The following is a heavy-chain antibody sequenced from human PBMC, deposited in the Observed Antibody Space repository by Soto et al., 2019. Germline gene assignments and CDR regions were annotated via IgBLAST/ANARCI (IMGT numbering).Heavy chain of an antibody. V-gene: IGHV1-69*01. Sequence: QVQLVQSGAEVKKPGSSVKVSCKASGGTFSSYAISWVRQAPGQGLEWMGGIIPIFGTANYAQKFQGRVTITADESTSTAYMELSRLRSEDTAVYYCARPTATHGLYCGGDCSSFDYWGQGTLVTVSS. J-gene: IGHJ4*02. CDR2: IIPIFGTA. CDR3: ARPTATHGLYCGGDCSSFDY. D-gene: IGHD2-21*02. CDR1: GGTFSSYA.